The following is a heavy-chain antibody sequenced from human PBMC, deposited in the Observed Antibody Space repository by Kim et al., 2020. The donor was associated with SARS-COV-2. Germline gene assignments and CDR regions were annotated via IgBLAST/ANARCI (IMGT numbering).Heavy chain of an antibody. CDR3: ARSTVATTFDY. Sequence: YYNPSLKSRVTRSVDTSKNQFSLKLSSVTAADTAVYYCARSTVATTFDYWGQGTLVTVSS. D-gene: IGHD5-12*01. J-gene: IGHJ4*02. V-gene: IGHV4-31*02.